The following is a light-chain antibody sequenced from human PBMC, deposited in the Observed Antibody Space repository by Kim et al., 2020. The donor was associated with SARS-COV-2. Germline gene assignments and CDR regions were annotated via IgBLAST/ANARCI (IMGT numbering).Light chain of an antibody. Sequence: SYELTQPPSVSVSPGQTASITCSGDKLGDRYTSWYQQKPGQSPILVIYEDTRRPSGIPERFSASNSGNTATLTISETQAMDEADYYCQAWDSSYVFGTGTKVTVL. J-gene: IGLJ1*01. CDR3: QAWDSSYV. CDR1: KLGDRY. V-gene: IGLV3-1*01. CDR2: EDT.